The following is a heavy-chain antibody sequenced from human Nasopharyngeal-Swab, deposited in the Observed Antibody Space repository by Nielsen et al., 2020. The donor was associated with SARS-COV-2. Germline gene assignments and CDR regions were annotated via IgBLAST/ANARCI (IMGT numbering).Heavy chain of an antibody. CDR2: INTSTGNP. J-gene: IGHJ3*02. V-gene: IGHV7-4-1*02. D-gene: IGHD3-22*01. CDR1: GYTFTSYA. Sequence: ASVKVSCKASGYTFTSYAMNWVRQAPGQGLEWMGWINTSTGNPTYAQGFTGRFVFSLDTSVSTAYLQISSLKAEDTAVYYCARDHVYYDSSGYPDAFDIWGQGTMVTVSS. CDR3: ARDHVYYDSSGYPDAFDI.